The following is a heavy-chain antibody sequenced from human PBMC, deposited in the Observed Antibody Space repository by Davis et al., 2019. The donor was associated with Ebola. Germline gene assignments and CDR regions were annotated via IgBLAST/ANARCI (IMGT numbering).Heavy chain of an antibody. CDR2: IFHTGST. Sequence: PGGSLRLSCAASGFTFSSYSMTWVRQAPGTGLEWIGEIFHTGSTTYNPSLKSRVTLSVDTSKNQFSLELTSVTAADTAVYYCARSTWWSLDYWGQGTLVTVST. CDR3: ARSTWWSLDY. CDR1: GFTFSSYS. V-gene: IGHV4-34*12. J-gene: IGHJ4*02. D-gene: IGHD2-8*02.